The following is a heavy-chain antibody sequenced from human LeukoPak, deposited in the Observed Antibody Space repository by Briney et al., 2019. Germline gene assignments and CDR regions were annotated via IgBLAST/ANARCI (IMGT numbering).Heavy chain of an antibody. CDR3: VKGSGWGYFYYMDV. D-gene: IGHD3-3*01. CDR2: ISAGGSST. J-gene: IGHJ6*03. CDR1: GFTFSSYD. V-gene: IGHV3-23*01. Sequence: GGSLRLSCAASGFTFSSYDMSWVRQAPGKGLEWVSAISAGGSSTYYADSVKGRFTLSRDNSKNTLYLQMHSLTAEDTAVYYCVKGSGWGYFYYMDVWGKGTTVTVSS.